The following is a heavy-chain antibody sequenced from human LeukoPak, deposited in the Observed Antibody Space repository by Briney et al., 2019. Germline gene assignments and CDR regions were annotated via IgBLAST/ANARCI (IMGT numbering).Heavy chain of an antibody. CDR3: AKMGLRLSSRWFDP. CDR1: GYTFTSYG. V-gene: IGHV1-18*01. Sequence: ASVKVSCKASGYTFTSYGISWVRQAPGQGLEWMGWISAYNGNTNYAQKLQGRVSMTTDTSTSTAYMELRSLRFDDTAIYYCAKMGLRLSSRWFDPWGQGTLVTVSS. J-gene: IGHJ5*02. CDR2: ISAYNGNT. D-gene: IGHD2-8*01.